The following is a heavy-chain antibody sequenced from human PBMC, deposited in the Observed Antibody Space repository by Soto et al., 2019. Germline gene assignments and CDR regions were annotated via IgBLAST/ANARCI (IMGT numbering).Heavy chain of an antibody. CDR1: GFTFSRNT. CDR2: ITSSGSYV. Sequence: GGSLRLSCVTSGFTFSRNTMNWVRQAPGKGLEWVASITSSGSYVYYADSVKGRFTISRDNSKNTVYLQMTSLRAEDTAVYYCAKGNTSGWYFFGYWGQGTLVTVSS. J-gene: IGHJ4*02. D-gene: IGHD6-19*01. CDR3: AKGNTSGWYFFGY. V-gene: IGHV3-21*04.